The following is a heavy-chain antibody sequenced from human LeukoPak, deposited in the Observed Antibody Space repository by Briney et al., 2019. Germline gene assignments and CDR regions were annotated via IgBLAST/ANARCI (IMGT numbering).Heavy chain of an antibody. CDR1: GGSISSYY. J-gene: IGHJ4*02. CDR2: IYYSGGT. CDR3: ARDELGIGYFDY. V-gene: IGHV4-59*01. Sequence: SETLSLTCTVSGGSISSYYWSWIRQPPGKGLEWIGYIYYSGGTNYNPSLKSRVTISVDTSKNQFSLKLSSVTAADTAVYCARDELGIGYFDYWGQGTLVTVSS. D-gene: IGHD7-27*01.